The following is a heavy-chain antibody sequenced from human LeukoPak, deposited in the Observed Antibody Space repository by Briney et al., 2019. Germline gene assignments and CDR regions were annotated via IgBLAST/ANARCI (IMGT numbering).Heavy chain of an antibody. V-gene: IGHV4-4*07. CDR3: ARRDISSGWSFDY. D-gene: IGHD6-19*01. Sequence: PSETLTLPCTVSGGSISNYHWSWLRQPAGKGLEWISQIHTSGSTNYNPPLKSRVTMSIDTPENQLSLTIRSVTAADTAVYYCARRDISSGWSFDYWGQGILVTVSS. J-gene: IGHJ4*02. CDR1: GGSISNYH. CDR2: IHTSGST.